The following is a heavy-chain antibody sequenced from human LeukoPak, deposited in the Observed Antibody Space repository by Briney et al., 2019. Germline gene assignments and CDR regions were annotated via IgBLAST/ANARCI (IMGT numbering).Heavy chain of an antibody. J-gene: IGHJ5*02. CDR1: GGSISSYY. CDR2: IYYSGST. Sequence: SETLSLTCTVSGGSISSYYWSWIRQPPGKGLEWIGYIYYSGSTNYNPSLKSRVTISVDTSKNQFSLKLSSVTAADTAVYYCARDFGRNWFDPWGQGTLVTVSS. CDR3: ARDFGRNWFDP. D-gene: IGHD3-16*01. V-gene: IGHV4-59*12.